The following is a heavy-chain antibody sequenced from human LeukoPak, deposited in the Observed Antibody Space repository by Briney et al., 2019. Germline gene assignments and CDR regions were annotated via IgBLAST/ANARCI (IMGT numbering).Heavy chain of an antibody. J-gene: IGHJ4*02. V-gene: IGHV4-34*01. CDR2: INHSGST. CDR1: GGSFSGYY. CDR3: ARRGLHYDSWSGYSYQYFDY. D-gene: IGHD3-3*01. Sequence: SETLSLTCAVYGGSFSGYYWSWIRQPPGKGLEWIGEINHSGSTNYNPSLKSRVTISVDTSKNQFSLKLSSVTAADTAVYYCARRGLHYDSWSGYSYQYFDYWGQGTLVTVSS.